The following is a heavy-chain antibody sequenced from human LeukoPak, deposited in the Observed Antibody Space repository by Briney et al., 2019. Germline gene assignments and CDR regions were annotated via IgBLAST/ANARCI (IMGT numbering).Heavy chain of an antibody. V-gene: IGHV1-18*01. CDR1: GYTLTSYG. CDR2: ISANNGNT. CDR3: ARVYGSGSSNRFDP. D-gene: IGHD3-10*01. Sequence: ASVKVSCKASGYTLTSYGISWVRQAPGQGLEWMGWISANNGNTNYALKLQGRVSMTTDTFTSTAYMELTSLSSDDTAVYYCARVYGSGSSNRFDPWGQGTLVTVSS. J-gene: IGHJ5*02.